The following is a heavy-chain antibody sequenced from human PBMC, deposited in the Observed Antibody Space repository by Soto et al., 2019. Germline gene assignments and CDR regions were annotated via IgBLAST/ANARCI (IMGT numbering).Heavy chain of an antibody. CDR3: ARQYYGSGSFWNYYYMDV. J-gene: IGHJ6*03. CDR1: GGSISSYH. Sequence: SETLSLTCTVSGGSISSYHWSWIRQPPGKGLEWIGYIYYSGSTNYNPSLKSRVTISVDTSKNQFSLKLSSVTAADTAVYYCARQYYGSGSFWNYYYMDVWGKGTTVTVSS. CDR2: IYYSGST. D-gene: IGHD3-10*01. V-gene: IGHV4-59*01.